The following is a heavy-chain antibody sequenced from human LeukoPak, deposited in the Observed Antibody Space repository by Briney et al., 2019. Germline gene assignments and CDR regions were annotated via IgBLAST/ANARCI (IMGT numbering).Heavy chain of an antibody. CDR3: ARDALTYNWNYVFFDY. J-gene: IGHJ4*02. Sequence: PGGSLRLSCAASGFTFSGYAMHWVRQAPGKGLEWVAVISYDGSNKYYADSVKGRFTISRDNSKNTLYLQMNSLRAEDTAVYYCARDALTYNWNYVFFDYWGQGTLVTVSS. CDR2: ISYDGSNK. D-gene: IGHD1-7*01. V-gene: IGHV3-30*01. CDR1: GFTFSGYA.